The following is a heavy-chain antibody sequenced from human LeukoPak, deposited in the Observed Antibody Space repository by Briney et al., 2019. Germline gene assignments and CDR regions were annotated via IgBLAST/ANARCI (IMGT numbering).Heavy chain of an antibody. J-gene: IGHJ4*02. Sequence: SETLFLTCTVSGGSISSYYWSWIRQPPGKGLGWIGYIYYSGSTNYNPSLKSRVTISVDTSKNQFSLKLSSVTAADTAVYYCARVGVVVPAAIEYYFDYWGQGTLVTVSS. D-gene: IGHD2-2*02. CDR1: GGSISSYY. CDR3: ARVGVVVPAAIEYYFDY. CDR2: IYYSGST. V-gene: IGHV4-59*01.